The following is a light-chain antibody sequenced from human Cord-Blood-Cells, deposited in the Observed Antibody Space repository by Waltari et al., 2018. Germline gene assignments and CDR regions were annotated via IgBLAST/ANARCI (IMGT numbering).Light chain of an antibody. Sequence: QSALTQPRSVSGSPGQSVTISCTGPSSAVGGYNYVSWYQQHPGKAPKLMIYDVSKRPSGVPDRFSGSKSGNTASLTISGLQAEDEADYYCCSYAGSFHVVFGGGTKLTVL. CDR3: CSYAGSFHVV. V-gene: IGLV2-11*01. CDR1: SSAVGGYNY. CDR2: DVS. J-gene: IGLJ2*01.